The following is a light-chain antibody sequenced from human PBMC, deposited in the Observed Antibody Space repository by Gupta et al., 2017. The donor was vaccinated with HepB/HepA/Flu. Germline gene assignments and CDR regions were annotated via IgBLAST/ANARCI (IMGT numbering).Light chain of an antibody. CDR3: AAWDDSLNGLV. Sequence: QSVVTQPPSVSDAPMPRVTISCSGSWSNIGDNTVNWYQQLQGKAPKLLIYYDDLLPSGVSDRFSGSKSGTSASLTISGLQSEDEADYYCAAWDDSLNGLVFGGGTKLTVL. V-gene: IGLV1-36*01. CDR1: WSNIGDNT. CDR2: YDD. J-gene: IGLJ3*02.